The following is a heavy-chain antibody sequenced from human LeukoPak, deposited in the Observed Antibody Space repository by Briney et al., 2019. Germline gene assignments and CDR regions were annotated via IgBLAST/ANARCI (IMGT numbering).Heavy chain of an antibody. CDR3: ATETEYSNYDAFDI. CDR1: GFTFTKYE. CDR2: ISGGNNAI. Sequence: GGSLRLSCAASGFTFTKYEMNWVRQAPGKGLEWISYISGGNNAIYYADSVKGRFTISRDNGKNSLYLHMSSLGADDTAIYYCATETEYSNYDAFDIWGQGTMVTVSS. D-gene: IGHD4-11*01. V-gene: IGHV3-48*03. J-gene: IGHJ3*02.